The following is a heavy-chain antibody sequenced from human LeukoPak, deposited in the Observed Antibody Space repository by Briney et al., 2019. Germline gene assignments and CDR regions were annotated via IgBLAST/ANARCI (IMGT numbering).Heavy chain of an antibody. CDR2: IYYSGST. J-gene: IGHJ6*03. CDR1: GGSIRSSSYY. D-gene: IGHD5-12*01. CDR3: AGGGYPYYYMDV. V-gene: IGHV4-61*05. Sequence: SETLSLTCTVSGGSIRSSSYYWSWIRQPPGKGLEWIGYIYYSGSTNYNPSLKSRVTISVDTSKNQFSLKLSSVTAADTAVYYCAGGGYPYYYMDVWGKGTTVTVSS.